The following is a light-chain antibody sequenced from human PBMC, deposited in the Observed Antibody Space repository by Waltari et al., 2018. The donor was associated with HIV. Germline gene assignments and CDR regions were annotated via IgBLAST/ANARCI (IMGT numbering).Light chain of an antibody. V-gene: IGLV1-47*01. CDR1: SSSTGSTY. CDR2: RNN. CDR3: AAWDDSLSGYV. J-gene: IGLJ1*01. Sequence: QSVLTQPPSASGTPGQRVTLSCSGTSSSTGSTYVYWYQQLPGTAPKLLIYRNNQRPSGVPDRFSGSKSGTSASLAISGLRSEDEADYYCAAWDDSLSGYVFGTGTKVTVL.